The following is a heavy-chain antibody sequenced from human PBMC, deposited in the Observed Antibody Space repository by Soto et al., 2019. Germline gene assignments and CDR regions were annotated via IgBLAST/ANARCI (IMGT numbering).Heavy chain of an antibody. Sequence: ASVKVSCKASGYTFTSYGISWVRQAPGQGLEWMGWISAYNGNTNYAQKLQGRVTMTTDTSTSTAYMELRSLRSDDTAVYYCARDQDCSSTSCYQPGWFDPWGQGTLVTVSS. V-gene: IGHV1-18*01. CDR3: ARDQDCSSTSCYQPGWFDP. CDR2: ISAYNGNT. CDR1: GYTFTSYG. D-gene: IGHD2-2*01. J-gene: IGHJ5*02.